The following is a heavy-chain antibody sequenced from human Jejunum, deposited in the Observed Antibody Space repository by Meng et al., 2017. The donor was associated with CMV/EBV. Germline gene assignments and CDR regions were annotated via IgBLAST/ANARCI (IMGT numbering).Heavy chain of an antibody. D-gene: IGHD3-16*01. Sequence: SGGSITTPNYTWIWIRLPRGKGLEWIGLGEDGGTTRYKPSLVSRVSISVDTSKNQFSLTLNSVTAADTAIYYCARGGWGNWNFEHWGQGKLVTVSS. J-gene: IGHJ4*02. V-gene: IGHV4-61*01. CDR2: GEDGGTT. CDR3: ARGGWGNWNFEH. CDR1: GGSITTPNYT.